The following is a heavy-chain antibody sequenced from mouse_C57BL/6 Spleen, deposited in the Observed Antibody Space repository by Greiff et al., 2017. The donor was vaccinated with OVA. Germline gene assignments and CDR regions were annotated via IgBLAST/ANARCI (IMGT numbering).Heavy chain of an antibody. CDR2: IYPGSGST. J-gene: IGHJ4*01. V-gene: IGHV1-55*01. CDR1: GYTFTSYW. D-gene: IGHD1-1*01. Sequence: QVQLQQPGAELVKPGASVKMSCKASGYTFTSYWITWVKQRPGQGLEWIGDIYPGSGSTNYNEKFKSKATLTVDTSSSTAYMQLSSLTSEDSAVYYCARQHYYYGSRYYYAMDYWGQGTSVTVSS. CDR3: ARQHYYYGSRYYYAMDY.